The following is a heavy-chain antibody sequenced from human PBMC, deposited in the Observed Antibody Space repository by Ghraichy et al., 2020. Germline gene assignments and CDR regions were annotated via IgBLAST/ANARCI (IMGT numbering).Heavy chain of an antibody. J-gene: IGHJ6*02. Sequence: ASVKVSCKASGYTFTSYYMHWVRQAPGQGLEWMGIINPSGGSTSYAQKFQGRVTMTRDTSTSTVYMELSSLRSEDTAVYYCARDRTAAAGPYYYGMDVWGQGTTVTVSS. CDR2: INPSGGST. D-gene: IGHD6-13*01. CDR1: GYTFTSYY. V-gene: IGHV1-46*03. CDR3: ARDRTAAAGPYYYGMDV.